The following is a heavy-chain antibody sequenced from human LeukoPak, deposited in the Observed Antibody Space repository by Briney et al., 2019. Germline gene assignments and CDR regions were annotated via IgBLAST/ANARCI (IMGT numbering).Heavy chain of an antibody. J-gene: IGHJ6*03. Sequence: ASVKVSCKASGYTFGTYGISWVRQAPGQGPEWMGRISDNNGNRKYAQRFQGRVTMTTETSKSTAYLEVRNLRSDDTAVYYCARVRDITAAVFIHYMDVWGEGTTVTVSS. D-gene: IGHD5-12*01. CDR2: ISDNNGNR. CDR3: ARVRDITAAVFIHYMDV. V-gene: IGHV1-18*01. CDR1: GYTFGTYG.